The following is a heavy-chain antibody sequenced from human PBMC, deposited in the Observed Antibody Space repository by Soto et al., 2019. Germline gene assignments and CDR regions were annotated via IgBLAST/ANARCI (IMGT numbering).Heavy chain of an antibody. D-gene: IGHD3-22*01. Sequence: SVKVSCKASGGTFSSYAISWVRQAPGQGLEWMGGIIPIFGTANYAQKFQGRVTITADESTSTAYMELSSLRSEDTAVYYCAREGRVGSMIVAYYFDYWGQGTMVTVYS. J-gene: IGHJ4*02. CDR3: AREGRVGSMIVAYYFDY. V-gene: IGHV1-69*13. CDR2: IIPIFGTA. CDR1: GGTFSSYA.